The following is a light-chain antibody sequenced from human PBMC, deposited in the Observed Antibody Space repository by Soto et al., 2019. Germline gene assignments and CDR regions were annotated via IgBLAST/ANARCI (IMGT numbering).Light chain of an antibody. CDR1: SSDVGTYHY. V-gene: IGLV2-14*01. Sequence: QSVLTQPASVSASPGQSITISCTGASSDVGTYHYVSWYQHHPGKPPKLLIHEVTHRPPGVAARFSGSKSGNTASPTISGLQAEDEAVYYCSSYRKSNTLVFGTGTKVTVL. CDR3: SSYRKSNTLV. J-gene: IGLJ1*01. CDR2: EVT.